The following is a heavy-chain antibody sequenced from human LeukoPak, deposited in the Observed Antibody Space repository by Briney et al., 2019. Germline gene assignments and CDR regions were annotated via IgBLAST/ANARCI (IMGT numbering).Heavy chain of an antibody. CDR2: MNPNSGNT. Sequence: ASVKVSCKVSGYTLTELSMHWVRQAPGKGLEWMGWMNPNSGNTGYAQKFQGRVTMTRDTSISTAYMELSRLRSDDTAVYYCARDRWHLYGMDVWGQGTTVTVSS. V-gene: IGHV1-2*02. CDR1: GYTLTELS. CDR3: ARDRWHLYGMDV. J-gene: IGHJ6*02. D-gene: IGHD5-24*01.